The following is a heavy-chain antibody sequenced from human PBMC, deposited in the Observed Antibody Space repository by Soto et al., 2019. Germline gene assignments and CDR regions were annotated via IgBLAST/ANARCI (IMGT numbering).Heavy chain of an antibody. CDR2: ISAYNGNT. J-gene: IGHJ5*02. CDR3: ARVLYYYDSSGYYFGNWFDP. V-gene: IGHV1-18*01. CDR1: GYTFTSYG. D-gene: IGHD3-22*01. Sequence: ASVKVSCKASGYTFTSYGISWVRQAPGQGLEWMGWISAYNGNTNYAQKLQGRVTMTTDTSTSTAYMELRSLRSDDTAVYYCARVLYYYDSSGYYFGNWFDPWGQGTLVTVSS.